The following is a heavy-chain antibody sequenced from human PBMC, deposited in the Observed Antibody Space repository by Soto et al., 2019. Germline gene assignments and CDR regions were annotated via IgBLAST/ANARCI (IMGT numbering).Heavy chain of an antibody. CDR3: ARGPYSSGWYDY. Sequence: SVKVSCKASGGTFSSYTISWVRQAPGQGLEWMGRIIPILGIANYAQKFQGRVTITADKSTSTAHMELSSLRSEDTAVYYCARGPYSSGWYDYWGQGTLVTVSS. CDR1: GGTFSSYT. V-gene: IGHV1-69*02. CDR2: IIPILGIA. D-gene: IGHD6-19*01. J-gene: IGHJ4*02.